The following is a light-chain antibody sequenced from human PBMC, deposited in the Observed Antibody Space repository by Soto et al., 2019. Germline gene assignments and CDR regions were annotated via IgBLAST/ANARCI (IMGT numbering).Light chain of an antibody. CDR1: QSVSSSY. CDR2: GAS. V-gene: IGKV3-20*01. J-gene: IGKJ4*01. CDR3: QLYGSLLRT. Sequence: IGLKKSPGTLSLSPGERATLSCRASQSVSSSYLAWYQQKPGQAPSLLIYGASSRATGIPGRFSGSGSGTDFTLTISILQPEDFAVYYSQLYGSLLRTFGRGTKVDIK.